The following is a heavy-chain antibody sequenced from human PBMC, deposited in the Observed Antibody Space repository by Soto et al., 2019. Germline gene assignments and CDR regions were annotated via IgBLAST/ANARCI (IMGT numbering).Heavy chain of an antibody. CDR2: ISSTGSGT. J-gene: IGHJ4*02. CDR1: GFTFSSYE. Sequence: PGCSLRLSCAASGFTFSSYEMHWVRQAPGKGLEWISYISSTGSGTHYADSVKGRFTMSRDNTKNSVSLQMSSLRAEDTAVYYCVRDLHEHLATDALRVANWGQGTQVTGSS. D-gene: IGHD2-15*01. V-gene: IGHV3-48*03. CDR3: VRDLHEHLATDALRVAN.